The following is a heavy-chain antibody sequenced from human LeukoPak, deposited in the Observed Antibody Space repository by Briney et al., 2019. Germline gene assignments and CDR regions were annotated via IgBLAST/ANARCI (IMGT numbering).Heavy chain of an antibody. J-gene: IGHJ4*02. D-gene: IGHD1-1*01. Sequence: GGSLRLSCTVSGFTFSGYEMNWVRQAPGKGLEWVSYISSSGSTIFYADSVKGRFTISRDNAKNSLYLQMNSLRAEDTAVYYCARRGVQLWPHDDYWGQGTLVTVSS. CDR2: ISSSGSTI. CDR1: GFTFSGYE. CDR3: ARRGVQLWPHDDY. V-gene: IGHV3-48*03.